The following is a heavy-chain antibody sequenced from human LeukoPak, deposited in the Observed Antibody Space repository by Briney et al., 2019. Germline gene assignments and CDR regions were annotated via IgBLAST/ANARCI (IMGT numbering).Heavy chain of an antibody. CDR1: GFTFSSYN. Sequence: GGSLRLSCAASGFTFSSYNMNWVRQAPGKGLEWVSSISSTSNYIYYADSVKGRFTISRDNAKNSLYLQMNSLRAEDTAVYYCAKPRFPDNWFDPWGQGTLVTVSS. V-gene: IGHV3-21*04. J-gene: IGHJ5*02. CDR2: ISSTSNYI. CDR3: AKPRFPDNWFDP. D-gene: IGHD2-21*01.